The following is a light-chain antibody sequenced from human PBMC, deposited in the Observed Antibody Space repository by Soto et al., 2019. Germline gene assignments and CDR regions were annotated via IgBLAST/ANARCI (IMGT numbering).Light chain of an antibody. J-gene: IGLJ1*01. CDR1: SSDVGGSNF. V-gene: IGLV2-14*03. CDR2: DVA. Sequence: QSVLTQPASVSDSPGQSFTISCTGTSSDVGGSNFVSWYQQHPGKPPKLIIYDVANRPSGVSNRFSGSKSGSTASLIISRLQTEDEADYYCVSYTSSTTYVFGTGTKLTVL. CDR3: VSYTSSTTYV.